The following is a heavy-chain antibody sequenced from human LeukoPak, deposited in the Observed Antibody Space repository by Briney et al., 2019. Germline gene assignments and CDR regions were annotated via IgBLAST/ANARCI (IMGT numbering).Heavy chain of an antibody. V-gene: IGHV1-69*01. CDR1: GGTFISYA. CDR2: IIPIFGTA. Sequence: GSSVKVSCKASGGTFISYAISWVRQAPGQGLEWMGGIIPIFGTANYAQKFQGRVTITADESTSTAYMELSSLRSEDTAVYYCAREGVTIFGVVTHLRAHTFDYWGQGTLVTVSS. D-gene: IGHD3-3*01. CDR3: AREGVTIFGVVTHLRAHTFDY. J-gene: IGHJ4*02.